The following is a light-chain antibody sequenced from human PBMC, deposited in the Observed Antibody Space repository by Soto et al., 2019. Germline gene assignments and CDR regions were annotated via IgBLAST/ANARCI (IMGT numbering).Light chain of an antibody. Sequence: QSVLTQPPSVSGAPGQRVTISCTGSTSNIGAGYYVHWYQQLPGTAPKLLIYGNSNRPSGVPDRFSGSKSGTSASLAITGLQAEDEADYYCQSYDSSLSGSGVVFGGGTKLTVL. J-gene: IGLJ2*01. CDR1: TSNIGAGYY. CDR3: QSYDSSLSGSGVV. CDR2: GNS. V-gene: IGLV1-40*01.